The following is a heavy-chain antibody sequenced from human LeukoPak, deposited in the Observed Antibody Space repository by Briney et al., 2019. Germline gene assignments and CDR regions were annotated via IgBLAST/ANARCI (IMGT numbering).Heavy chain of an antibody. D-gene: IGHD3-22*01. Sequence: PSETLSLTCTVSGGSISSNYWSWIRQPPGKGVEWIGYIYYSGSTNYNPSLKSRVTISVDTSKNQFSLKLSSVTAADTAVYYCARGTYYYDSSGSGWFDPWGQGTLVTVSS. CDR2: IYYSGST. J-gene: IGHJ5*02. V-gene: IGHV4-59*12. CDR3: ARGTYYYDSSGSGWFDP. CDR1: GGSISSNY.